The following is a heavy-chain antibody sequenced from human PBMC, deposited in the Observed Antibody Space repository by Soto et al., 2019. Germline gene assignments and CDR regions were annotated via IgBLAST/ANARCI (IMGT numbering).Heavy chain of an antibody. CDR3: ARAYLGRLPRRADYYYTMDV. J-gene: IGHJ6*02. Sequence: EVQLVESGGGSVQPGESLRLSCAASGFSFRDYDMHWVRQRTGKGLEWVSGLGAADNPYYVASVKGRFSVSRDNAKSSLYFQIDNLRVDDTAVYFCARAYLGRLPRRADYYYTMDVWGRGTTVTVCS. CDR2: LGAADNP. D-gene: IGHD2-15*01. V-gene: IGHV3-13*05. CDR1: GFSFRDYD.